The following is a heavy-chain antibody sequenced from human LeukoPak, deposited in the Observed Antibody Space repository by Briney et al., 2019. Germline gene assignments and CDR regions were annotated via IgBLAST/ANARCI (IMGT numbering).Heavy chain of an antibody. Sequence: KASETLSLTCTVSGGSISSGGYYWSWIRQPPGKGLEWIGYIYHSGSTYYNPSLKSRVTISVDRSKNQFSLKLSSVTAADTAVYYCARKKYSSSRFDPWGQGTLVTVSS. V-gene: IGHV4-30-2*01. CDR3: ARKKYSSSRFDP. D-gene: IGHD6-6*01. CDR2: IYHSGST. CDR1: GGSISSGGYY. J-gene: IGHJ5*02.